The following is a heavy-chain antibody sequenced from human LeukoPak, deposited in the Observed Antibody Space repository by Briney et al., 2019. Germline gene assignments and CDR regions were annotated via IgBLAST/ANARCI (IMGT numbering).Heavy chain of an antibody. CDR1: GFAFDIYA. CDR2: ISASGGST. CDR3: AKDPRGSLERRGHFDF. V-gene: IGHV3-23*01. Sequence: GGSLRLSCAASGFAFDIYAMTWVRQAPGKGLEWVSGISASGGSTYYADSVKGRFTISRDNSKNTVYLQMNSLRGEDTAVYYYAKDPRGSLERRGHFDFWGQGTLVTVSS. J-gene: IGHJ4*02. D-gene: IGHD1-1*01.